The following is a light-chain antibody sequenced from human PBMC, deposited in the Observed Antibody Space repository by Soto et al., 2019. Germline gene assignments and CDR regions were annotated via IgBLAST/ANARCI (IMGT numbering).Light chain of an antibody. Sequence: DIQMTQSPSTLSASVGDRVTITCRASQSISSWLAWYQQKPGKAPKLLIYKASSLESGVPSRFSGSGSGTEFTLTISSLQHDDFAIYYCQQYNSYSVTFGQGTKVEIK. CDR2: KAS. CDR1: QSISSW. J-gene: IGKJ1*01. CDR3: QQYNSYSVT. V-gene: IGKV1-5*03.